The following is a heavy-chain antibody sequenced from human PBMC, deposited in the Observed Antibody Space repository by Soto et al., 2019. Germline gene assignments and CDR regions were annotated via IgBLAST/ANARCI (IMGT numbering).Heavy chain of an antibody. J-gene: IGHJ4*02. CDR1: GFTFSRYW. Sequence: EVQLVDSGGGLVQPGGSLRLSCAASGFTFSRYWMHWVRQIPGRGLVWVSRINEDGRSASYADSVKDRFTISRDNAKNTLYLHMNSLRAEDTAVYYCARDLLTYGDYVFDSWGQGSLVTVSS. CDR3: ARDLLTYGDYVFDS. V-gene: IGHV3-74*01. D-gene: IGHD4-17*01. CDR2: INEDGRSA.